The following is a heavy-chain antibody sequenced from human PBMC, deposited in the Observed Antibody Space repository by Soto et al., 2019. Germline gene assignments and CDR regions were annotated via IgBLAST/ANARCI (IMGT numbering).Heavy chain of an antibody. D-gene: IGHD1-26*01. CDR2: ISYYGTNE. J-gene: IGHJ4*02. CDR1: RLSFSGCG. CDR3: AKEDPSGRYSLDY. Sequence: GRSMRLSCEACRLSFSGCGMHRVHQAPGKGLEWVAVISYYGTNEYYEDSVKGRFTISRDNSKNTLYLQMNSLRIEDTAVYFCAKEDPSGRYSLDYWGQGSQVTSPQ. V-gene: IGHV3-30*18.